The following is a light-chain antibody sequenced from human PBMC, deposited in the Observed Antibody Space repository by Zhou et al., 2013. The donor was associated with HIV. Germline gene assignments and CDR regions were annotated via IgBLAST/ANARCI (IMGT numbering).Light chain of an antibody. CDR2: DAS. J-gene: IGKJ4*01. CDR1: QSVSSY. V-gene: IGKV3-11*01. CDR3: HQRSDWSPLT. Sequence: EIVLTQSPATLSLSPGERATLFCRASQSVSSYLAWYQQKPGQAPRLLIYDASNRATGIPARFSGSGSGTDFTLTISSLEPEDFAVYYCHQRSDWSPLTFGGGTKVEI.